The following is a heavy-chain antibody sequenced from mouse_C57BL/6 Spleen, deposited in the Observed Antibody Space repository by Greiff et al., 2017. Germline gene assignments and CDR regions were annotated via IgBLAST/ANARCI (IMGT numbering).Heavy chain of an antibody. CDR2: IWTGGGR. Sequence: QVQLKESGPGLVAPSQSLSITCTVSGFSLTSYAISWVRQPPGQGLEWLGVIWTGGGRNYNSALKSRLSISNDNYKSQVFLKRNSLQADDTARYYCARALPYDGHFDYWGQGTTLTVSS. CDR3: ARALPYDGHFDY. D-gene: IGHD2-3*01. J-gene: IGHJ2*01. CDR1: GFSLTSYA. V-gene: IGHV2-9-1*01.